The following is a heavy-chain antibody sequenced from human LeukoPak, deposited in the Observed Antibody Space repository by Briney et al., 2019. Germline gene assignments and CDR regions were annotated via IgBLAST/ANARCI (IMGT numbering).Heavy chain of an antibody. V-gene: IGHV3-23*01. Sequence: PGGSLRLSCAASGFTFSSHAMSWVRQSPGKGLEWVSAISGSGGSTYYADSVKGRFTISRDNSKNTLYLQMNSLRTEDTAVYYCAKDYRIGFGPILDYWGQGTLVTVSS. CDR2: ISGSGGST. D-gene: IGHD3-10*01. J-gene: IGHJ4*02. CDR3: AKDYRIGFGPILDY. CDR1: GFTFSSHA.